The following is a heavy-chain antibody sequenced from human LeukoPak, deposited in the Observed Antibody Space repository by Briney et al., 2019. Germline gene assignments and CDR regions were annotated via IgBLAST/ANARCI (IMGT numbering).Heavy chain of an antibody. D-gene: IGHD5-18*01. CDR3: ARERQYSYGPNWFDP. J-gene: IGHJ5*02. V-gene: IGHV4-38-2*02. Sequence: SETLSLTCTVSGYSISSGYYWGWIRQPPGKGLEWIGSIYHSGSTYYNPSLKSRVTISVDTSKNQFSLKLSSVTAADTAVYYCARERQYSYGPNWFDPWGQGTLVTVSS. CDR2: IYHSGST. CDR1: GYSISSGYY.